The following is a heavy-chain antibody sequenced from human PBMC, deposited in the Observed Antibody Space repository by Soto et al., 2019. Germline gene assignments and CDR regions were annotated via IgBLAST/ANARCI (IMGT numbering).Heavy chain of an antibody. V-gene: IGHV3-23*01. CDR2: ISGSGGST. J-gene: IGHJ4*02. CDR1: GFTFRNHA. Sequence: EVQLLESGGGLVQPGGSLRLSCAAAGFTFRNHAMSWVRQAPGKGLEWVSAISGSGGSTHYADSVKGRFTFSRDNSKNTLSLQMNSLRAEDTAAYYCARSVSSGSYSNFDLWGQGTLVTVSS. D-gene: IGHD1-26*01. CDR3: ARSVSSGSYSNFDL.